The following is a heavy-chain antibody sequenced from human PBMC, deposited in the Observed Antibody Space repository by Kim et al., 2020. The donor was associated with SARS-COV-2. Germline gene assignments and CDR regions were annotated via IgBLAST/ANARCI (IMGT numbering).Heavy chain of an antibody. Sequence: GESLKISCKGSGYSFTSYWISWVRQMPGKGLEWMGRIDPSDSYTNYSPSFQGTVTISADKSISTAYLQWSGLKASDTAMYYCARHVTDAYVIWGQGTMVTVSS. J-gene: IGHJ3*02. CDR3: ARHVTDAYVI. D-gene: IGHD3-10*02. V-gene: IGHV5-10-1*01. CDR1: GYSFTSYW. CDR2: IDPSDSYT.